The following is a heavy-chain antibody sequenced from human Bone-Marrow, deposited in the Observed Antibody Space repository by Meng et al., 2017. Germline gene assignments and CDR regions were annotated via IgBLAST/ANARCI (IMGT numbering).Heavy chain of an antibody. J-gene: IGHJ4*02. Sequence: EVLLGGSGGALVQPGGPLRLSWADSGFTFSSYAMSWVRQAPGKGLEWVSAISGSGGSTYYADSVKGRFTISRDNSKNTLYLQMNSLRAEDTAVYYCAKDGPFDYWGQGTLVTVSS. CDR3: AKDGPFDY. CDR1: GFTFSSYA. V-gene: IGHV3-23*04. CDR2: ISGSGGST.